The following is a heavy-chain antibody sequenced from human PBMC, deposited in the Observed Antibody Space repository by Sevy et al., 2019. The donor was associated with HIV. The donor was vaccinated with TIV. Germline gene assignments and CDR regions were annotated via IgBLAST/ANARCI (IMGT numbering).Heavy chain of an antibody. D-gene: IGHD3-9*01. CDR1: GFTFSSYW. CDR2: INSDGSST. J-gene: IGHJ4*02. CDR3: ARAEVLRYFDWQYYFDY. V-gene: IGHV3-74*01. Sequence: GGSLRLSCAASGFTFSSYWMHWVRQAPGKGLVWVSRINSDGSSTSYADSVKGRLTISRDNAKNTLYLQMNSLRAEDTAVYYCARAEVLRYFDWQYYFDYWGQGTLVTVSS.